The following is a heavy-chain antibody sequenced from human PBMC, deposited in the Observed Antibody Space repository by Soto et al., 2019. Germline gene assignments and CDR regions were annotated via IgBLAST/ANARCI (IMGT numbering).Heavy chain of an antibody. V-gene: IGHV3-53*02. J-gene: IGHJ4*02. CDR3: ARDNSILGASFHY. CDR2: IYTDGGT. CDR1: GFTVSSNS. Sequence: EVELVETGGGLIQPGGSLRLSCAASGFTVSSNSMSWVRQAPGKGLEWVSLIYTDGGTYYGDSVKGRFTISRDTSKNTLSLQMTSLRADDTAVYYCARDNSILGASFHYWGQGTLVTVSS. D-gene: IGHD3-16*01.